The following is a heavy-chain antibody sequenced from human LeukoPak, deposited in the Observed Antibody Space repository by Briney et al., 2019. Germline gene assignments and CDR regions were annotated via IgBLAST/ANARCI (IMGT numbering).Heavy chain of an antibody. CDR1: GFTVSSNY. Sequence: GGSLRLSCAASGFTVSSNYMSWVRQAPGKGLEWVSVIYSGGSTYYADSVKGRFTISRDNSKNSLYLQMNSLRTEDTALYYCAKDFGSYGDNWVDYWGQGTLVTVSS. J-gene: IGHJ4*02. CDR3: AKDFGSYGDNWVDY. D-gene: IGHD4-17*01. CDR2: IYSGGST. V-gene: IGHV3-53*05.